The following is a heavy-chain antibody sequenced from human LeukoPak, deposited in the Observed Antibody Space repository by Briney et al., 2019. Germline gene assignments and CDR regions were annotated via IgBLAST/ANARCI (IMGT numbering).Heavy chain of an antibody. Sequence: PGGSLRLSCAASGFTFGSYVMNWVRQAPGKGLEWVAIISYDGSNTYYADSVKGRFTISRDNSQNTLYLQMNSLRPEDTAVFYCARLGYYDSSGYYPYYFDSWGQGTLVTVSS. D-gene: IGHD3-22*01. CDR2: ISYDGSNT. CDR1: GFTFGSYV. CDR3: ARLGYYDSSGYYPYYFDS. J-gene: IGHJ4*02. V-gene: IGHV3-30*04.